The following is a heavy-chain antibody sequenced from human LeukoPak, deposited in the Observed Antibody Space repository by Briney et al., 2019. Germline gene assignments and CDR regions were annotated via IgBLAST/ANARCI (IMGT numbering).Heavy chain of an antibody. V-gene: IGHV3-23*01. CDR2: LTGTGRTT. CDR1: GFPFSSYA. CDR3: ARGRGYLMTGPEY. J-gene: IGHJ4*02. D-gene: IGHD3-9*01. Sequence: GGSLRLSCAASGFPFSSYAMSWVRQAPAQGLEWVSALTGTGRTTYYADSVKGRFTISRDNSKNTLYLQMSSLRVEDTAVYYCARGRGYLMTGPEYWGQGTLVTVSS.